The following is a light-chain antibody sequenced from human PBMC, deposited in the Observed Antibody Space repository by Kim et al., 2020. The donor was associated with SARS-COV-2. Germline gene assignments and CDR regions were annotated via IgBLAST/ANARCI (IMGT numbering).Light chain of an antibody. CDR2: EVT. CDR1: SSDVGLYNF. V-gene: IGLV2-8*01. CDR3: HSYAGNNNLV. Sequence: QSALTQPPSASGSPGQSVTISCTGTSSDVGLYNFVSWYQHHPGKAPKLIIYEVTKRPSGVPDRISGSKSGNSASLTVSGLQAEDEADYYCHSYAGNNNLVFGGGTKLTVL. J-gene: IGLJ3*02.